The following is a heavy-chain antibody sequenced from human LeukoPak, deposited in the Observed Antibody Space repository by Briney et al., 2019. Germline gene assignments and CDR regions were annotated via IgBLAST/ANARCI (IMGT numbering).Heavy chain of an antibody. J-gene: IGHJ4*02. D-gene: IGHD5-24*01. V-gene: IGHV4-59*01. Sequence: SETLSLTCTVSGGSISSYYWTWLRQPPGKGLEWIGYIYYSGSTNYNPSLKSRVTISVDTSKNQFSLKLTSVTAADTAVYYCARGPWPADYWGQGTLVTVSS. CDR2: IYYSGST. CDR1: GGSISSYY. CDR3: ARGPWPADY.